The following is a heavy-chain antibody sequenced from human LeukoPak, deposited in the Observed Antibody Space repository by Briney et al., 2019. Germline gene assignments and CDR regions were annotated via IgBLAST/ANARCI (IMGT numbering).Heavy chain of an antibody. V-gene: IGHV1-18*01. CDR1: GYTFTSYG. D-gene: IGHD5-12*01. J-gene: IGHJ4*02. CDR2: TSADNGNT. Sequence: ASVKVSCKASGYTFTSYGISWVRQAPGQGLEWMGWTSADNGNTKYAQKLQGRVTMTTDTSTSTAYMELRSLRSDDTALYYCARDLRVNSGYDSRILWGQGTLVTVSS. CDR3: ARDLRVNSGYDSRIL.